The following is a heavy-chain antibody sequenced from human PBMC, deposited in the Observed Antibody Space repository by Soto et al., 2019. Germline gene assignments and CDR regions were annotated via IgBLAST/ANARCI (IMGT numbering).Heavy chain of an antibody. D-gene: IGHD6-13*01. Sequence: ETLSLTCTVSGGSISSSSYYWGWIRQPPGKGLEWIGSIYYSGSTYYNPSLKSRVTISVDTSKNQFSLKLSSVTAADTAVYYCARMIAAAGSFLFDYWGQGXLVTVSS. CDR1: GGSISSSSYY. CDR3: ARMIAAAGSFLFDY. V-gene: IGHV4-39*01. CDR2: IYYSGST. J-gene: IGHJ4*02.